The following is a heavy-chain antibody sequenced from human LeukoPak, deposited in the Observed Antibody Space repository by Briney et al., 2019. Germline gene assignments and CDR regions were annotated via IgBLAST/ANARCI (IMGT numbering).Heavy chain of an antibody. Sequence: PSETLSLTCTVSGGSISSYYWSWIRQPPGKGLEWIGYMFYSGSTNYNPPLKSRVTISVDTSKNQFSLKRSSVTAADTAVYYCARTERSTMVRGVSNNWFDPWGQGTLVTVSS. CDR2: MFYSGST. J-gene: IGHJ5*02. CDR1: GGSISSYY. V-gene: IGHV4-59*01. CDR3: ARTERSTMVRGVSNNWFDP. D-gene: IGHD3-10*01.